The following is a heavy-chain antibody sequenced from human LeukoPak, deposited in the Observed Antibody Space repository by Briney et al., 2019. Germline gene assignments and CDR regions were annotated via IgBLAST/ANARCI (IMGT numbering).Heavy chain of an antibody. J-gene: IGHJ4*02. CDR3: ARGTNTAMGVDN. Sequence: GGSLRLSCAASGFAFSSYSMNWVRQAPGKGLEWVSSISSSSSYIYYADSVKGRFTISRDNAKNSLYLQMNSLRAEDTAVYYCARGTNTAMGVDNWGQGTLVTVSS. CDR1: GFAFSSYS. CDR2: ISSSSSYI. D-gene: IGHD5-18*01. V-gene: IGHV3-21*01.